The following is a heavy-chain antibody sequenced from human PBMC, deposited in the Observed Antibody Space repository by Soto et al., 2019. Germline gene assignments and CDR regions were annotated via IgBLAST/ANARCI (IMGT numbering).Heavy chain of an antibody. V-gene: IGHV4-59*08. CDR3: ARLTVTDDPFDY. J-gene: IGHJ4*02. CDR1: GGSISSYD. CDR2: IYYSGST. Sequence: SETLSLTCTVSGGSISSYDVSWIRQPPGKGLEWIGYIYYSGSTNYNPSLKSRVTISVDTSKNQFSLRLSSVTAADTAVYYCARLTVTDDPFDYWGQGTLVTVSS. D-gene: IGHD4-17*01.